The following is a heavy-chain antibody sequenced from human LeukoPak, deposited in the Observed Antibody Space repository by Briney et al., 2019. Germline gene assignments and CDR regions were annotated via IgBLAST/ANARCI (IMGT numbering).Heavy chain of an antibody. CDR1: GFTVSAYA. D-gene: IGHD3-10*01. Sequence: GGSLRLSCAASGFTVSAYAMAWVRQAPGKGLEWVSTIYDDNTYYADSVKGRFTISRDNSKNTLYLQMNSLRAEDTAVYYCASGDEGFDYWGQGTLVTVPS. CDR2: IYDDNT. CDR3: ASGDEGFDY. V-gene: IGHV3-66*02. J-gene: IGHJ4*02.